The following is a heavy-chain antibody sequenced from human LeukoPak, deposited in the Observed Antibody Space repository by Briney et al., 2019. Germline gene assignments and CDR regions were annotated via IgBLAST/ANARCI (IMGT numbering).Heavy chain of an antibody. J-gene: IGHJ4*02. Sequence: GGSLRLSCATSGFPFETIAMSWVRQAPGKGLEWVATIGNTETFYADSVTGRFTISRDNSKNTVNLQMNRLRVEDTAIYYCAKDWIQFNRVFDCFDSWGQGTLVTVSS. V-gene: IGHV3-23*01. CDR3: AKDWIQFNRVFDCFDS. D-gene: IGHD5-18*01. CDR2: IGNTET. CDR1: GFPFETIA.